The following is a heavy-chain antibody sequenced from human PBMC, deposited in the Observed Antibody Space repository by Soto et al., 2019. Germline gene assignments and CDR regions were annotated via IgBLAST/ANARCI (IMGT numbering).Heavy chain of an antibody. J-gene: IGHJ4*02. CDR3: ARLIYDSRLNYFYFDF. CDR1: GGSISGRNW. D-gene: IGHD3-22*01. V-gene: IGHV4-4*02. CDR2: VFHSGDT. Sequence: QVQLQESGPGLVKPSGTLSLTCVVSGGSISGRNWWSWVRQAPGKGLEWIGEVFHSGDTTYTQSLRSRVTISVDKSKNQCSLKLNSVTAADTAVYYCARLIYDSRLNYFYFDFWGQVALVTVSS.